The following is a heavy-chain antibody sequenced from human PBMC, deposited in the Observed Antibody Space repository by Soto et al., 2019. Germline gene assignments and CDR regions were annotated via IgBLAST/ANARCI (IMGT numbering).Heavy chain of an antibody. CDR2: MNPYNGNA. V-gene: IGHV1-8*02. J-gene: IGHJ4*02. CDR3: ARRKERSGPHYFDS. D-gene: IGHD1-1*01. CDR1: GYTFITYD. Sequence: PWASVKVSCKASGYTFITYDINWVRQAPGQGLEWMGWMNPYNGNAGYAQKFQGRVTMTRNTSISTAYMELTSLKSNDTAVYFCARRKERSGPHYFDSWGQGTLVTVSS.